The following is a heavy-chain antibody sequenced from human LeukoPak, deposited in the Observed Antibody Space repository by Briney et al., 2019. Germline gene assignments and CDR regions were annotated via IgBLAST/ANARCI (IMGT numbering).Heavy chain of an antibody. CDR2: INWNDDK. V-gene: IGHV2-5*01. CDR3: AHRPITAPGNYFDY. D-gene: IGHD6-13*01. Sequence: ESGPTLVKPTQTLTLTCTFSGFSLSTSGVGVGWIRQPPGKALEWLAFINWNDDKRYSPSLKSRLTISKDTSKNQVVLTMTNMDPVDTATYYCAHRPITAPGNYFDYWGQGTLVTVSS. J-gene: IGHJ4*02. CDR1: GFSLSTSGVG.